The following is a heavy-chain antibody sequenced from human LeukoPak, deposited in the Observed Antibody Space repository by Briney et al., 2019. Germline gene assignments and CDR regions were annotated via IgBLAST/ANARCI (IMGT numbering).Heavy chain of an antibody. Sequence: PSETLSLTCTVSGGSISSSSYYWGWIRQPPGKGLEWIGSIYYSGSTYYNPSLKSRVTISVDTSKNQFSLKLSSVTAADTAVYYCARDYGGNSPLFDYWGQGTLVTVSS. J-gene: IGHJ4*02. V-gene: IGHV4-39*02. CDR1: GGSISSSSYY. CDR3: ARDYGGNSPLFDY. D-gene: IGHD4-23*01. CDR2: IYYSGST.